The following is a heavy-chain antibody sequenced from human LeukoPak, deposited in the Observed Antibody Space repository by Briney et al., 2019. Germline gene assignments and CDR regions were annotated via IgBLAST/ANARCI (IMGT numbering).Heavy chain of an antibody. V-gene: IGHV4-39*01. D-gene: IGHD3-22*01. CDR1: GGSISTSNYY. CDR3: ARYVVVITTIDY. Sequence: SETLSLTCTVSGGSISTSNYYWGWIRQPPGKGLEWIGSIYYSGSTYYNPSLKSRVTISVDTSKNQFSLKLSSVTAADTAVYYCARYVVVITTIDYWGQGTLVTVSS. CDR2: IYYSGST. J-gene: IGHJ4*02.